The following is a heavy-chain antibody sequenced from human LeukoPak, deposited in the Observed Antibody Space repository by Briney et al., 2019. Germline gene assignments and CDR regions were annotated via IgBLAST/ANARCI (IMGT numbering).Heavy chain of an antibody. D-gene: IGHD5-18*01. CDR3: AGLGTAMAHDY. CDR1: GFTFSSYA. Sequence: GGSLRLSCAASGFTFSSYAMHWVRQAPGKGLEWAAVISYDGSNKYYADSVKGRFTISRDNSKNTLYLQMNSLRAEDTAVYYCAGLGTAMAHDYWGQGTLVTVSS. CDR2: ISYDGSNK. J-gene: IGHJ4*02. V-gene: IGHV3-30-3*01.